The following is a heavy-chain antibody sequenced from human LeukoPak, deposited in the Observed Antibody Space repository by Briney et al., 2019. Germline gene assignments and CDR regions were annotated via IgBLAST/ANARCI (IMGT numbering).Heavy chain of an antibody. Sequence: GGSLRLSCAASGFTFSSYAMSWVRQAPGKGLEWVSAISGSGGSTYYADSVKGRFTISRDNSKNTLYLQMNSLRAEDTAVYYCAKDPTYYYDSSGYPRTPLPDYWGQGTLVTVSS. CDR1: GFTFSSYA. CDR2: ISGSGGST. V-gene: IGHV3-23*01. CDR3: AKDPTYYYDSSGYPRTPLPDY. J-gene: IGHJ4*02. D-gene: IGHD3-22*01.